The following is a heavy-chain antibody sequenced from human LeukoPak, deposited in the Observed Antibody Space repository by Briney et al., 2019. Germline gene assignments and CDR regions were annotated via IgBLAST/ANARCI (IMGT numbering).Heavy chain of an antibody. CDR3: ARAEVTNYYYYYGMDV. D-gene: IGHD4-17*01. CDR2: INPNNGGT. J-gene: IGHJ6*02. CDR1: GYTFTGYY. V-gene: IGHV1-2*02. Sequence: VASVKVSCKASGYTFTGYYMHWVRQAPGQGLEWMGWINPNNGGTNYAQKFQGRVTMTRDTSISTAYMELSRLRSDDTAVYYCARAEVTNYYYYYGMDVWGQGTTVTVSS.